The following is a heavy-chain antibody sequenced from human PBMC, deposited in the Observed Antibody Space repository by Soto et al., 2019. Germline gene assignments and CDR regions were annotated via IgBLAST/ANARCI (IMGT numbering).Heavy chain of an antibody. D-gene: IGHD5-18*01. J-gene: IGHJ6*02. Sequence: SETLSLTCTVSGGSISSSSYYWGWIRQPPGKGLEWIGSIYYSGSTYYNPSLKSRVTISVDTSKNQFSLKLSSVTAADTALYYCARHNTARGFYYYGMDVWGQGTTVTVSS. CDR3: ARHNTARGFYYYGMDV. V-gene: IGHV4-39*01. CDR1: GGSISSSSYY. CDR2: IYYSGST.